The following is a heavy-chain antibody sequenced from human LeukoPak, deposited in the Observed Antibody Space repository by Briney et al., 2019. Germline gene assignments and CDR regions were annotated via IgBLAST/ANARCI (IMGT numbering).Heavy chain of an antibody. CDR1: GFTFSSYW. D-gene: IGHD3-9*01. J-gene: IGHJ4*02. CDR2: IKQDGSEK. Sequence: GGSLRLSCAASGFTFSSYWMSWVRQAPGKGLEWVANIKQDGSEKYYVDSVKGRFTISRDNAKNTLYLQMHSLRAEDTAVYYCARDNDWLLYDHWGQGTLVTVSS. V-gene: IGHV3-7*01. CDR3: ARDNDWLLYDH.